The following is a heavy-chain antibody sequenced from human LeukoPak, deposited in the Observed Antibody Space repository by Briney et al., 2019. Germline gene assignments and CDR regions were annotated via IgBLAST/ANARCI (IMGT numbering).Heavy chain of an antibody. CDR1: GFTVSTNY. V-gene: IGHV3-53*01. D-gene: IGHD5-18*01. J-gene: IGHJ6*02. CDR3: AKASRRYRYGFLSSKDTGNHYFPSGMDV. Sequence: GGSLRLSCAASGFTVSTNYMNWVRQAPGKGLEWVSIIHSGGSTYYSDSLQGRFTISRDNSKTTVSLQMNRLTADDTAVYYCAKASRRYRYGFLSSKDTGNHYFPSGMDVWGQGTTVTVSS. CDR2: IHSGGST.